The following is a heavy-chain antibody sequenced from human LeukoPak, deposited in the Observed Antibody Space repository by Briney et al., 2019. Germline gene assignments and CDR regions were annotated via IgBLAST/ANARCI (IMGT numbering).Heavy chain of an antibody. CDR1: GYTFTDYW. CDR2: VYAGDSDT. V-gene: IGHV5-51*01. Sequence: GESLKISCKGSGYTFTDYWIGWVRQMPGKGLEWMGIVYAGDSDTRYSQSFQGQVTISVDKSINTAYLQWSSLKASDTAMYYCVRSHITLYGVTIIGPFDYWGQGTLATVSS. CDR3: VRSHITLYGVTIIGPFDY. J-gene: IGHJ4*02. D-gene: IGHD3-3*01.